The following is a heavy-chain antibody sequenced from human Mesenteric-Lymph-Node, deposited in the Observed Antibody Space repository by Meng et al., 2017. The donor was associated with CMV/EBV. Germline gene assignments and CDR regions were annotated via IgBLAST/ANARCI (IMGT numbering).Heavy chain of an antibody. J-gene: IGHJ6*02. CDR1: GFSLSIYS. Sequence: GGSLKISCAASGFSLSIYSMNWVRPAPGKGLEWVAYIGTGSTKYYADSLEGRFTVSRDDAKNSQYLQMNSLRGEDTAVYFCVRDPVLSGLDVWGQGTTVTV. V-gene: IGHV3-48*04. CDR3: VRDPVLSGLDV. CDR2: IGTGSTK.